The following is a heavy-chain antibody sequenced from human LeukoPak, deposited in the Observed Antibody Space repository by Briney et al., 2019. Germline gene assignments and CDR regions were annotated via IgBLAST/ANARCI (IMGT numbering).Heavy chain of an antibody. Sequence: SQTQSLTCPVSGASISRGGYYWSWIRQHPGKGLEWIGYIYYSGSTYYNPSLKSRVTISVDTSKNQFSLKLSSVTAADTAVYYCARGYYDSSGYSRFDYWGQGTLVTVSS. CDR3: ARGYYDSSGYSRFDY. D-gene: IGHD3-22*01. CDR1: GASISRGGYY. J-gene: IGHJ4*02. CDR2: IYYSGST. V-gene: IGHV4-31*03.